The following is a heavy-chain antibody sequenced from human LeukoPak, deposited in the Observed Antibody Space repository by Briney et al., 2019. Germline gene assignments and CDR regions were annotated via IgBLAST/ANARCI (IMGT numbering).Heavy chain of an antibody. Sequence: PSETLSLTCAVYGGSFSGYYWSWIRQPPGKGLEWIGEINHSGSTNYNPSLKSRVTISVDTSKNQFSLKLSSVTAADTAVNYCARTKGYSYTNLDYWGQGTLVTVSS. CDR2: INHSGST. J-gene: IGHJ4*02. CDR1: GGSFSGYY. V-gene: IGHV4-34*01. D-gene: IGHD5-18*01. CDR3: ARTKGYSYTNLDY.